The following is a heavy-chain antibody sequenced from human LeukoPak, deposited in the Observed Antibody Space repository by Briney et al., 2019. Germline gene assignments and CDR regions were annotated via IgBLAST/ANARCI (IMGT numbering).Heavy chain of an antibody. J-gene: IGHJ4*02. CDR3: VIRIPGNDY. Sequence: EASVKVSCKASGYTFTNYAMHWVRQAPGQRLEWMGWSNPGSGYTKYSEDFQGRVIITRDTTANTAYMELSSLRSEDMAVYYCVIRIPGNDYWGQGTLVTVSS. CDR2: SNPGSGYT. V-gene: IGHV1-3*02. CDR1: GYTFTNYA. D-gene: IGHD1-14*01.